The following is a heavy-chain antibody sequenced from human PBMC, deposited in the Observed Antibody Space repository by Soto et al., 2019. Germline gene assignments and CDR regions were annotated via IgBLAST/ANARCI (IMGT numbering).Heavy chain of an antibody. CDR3: ARDLRMVRGVIITSWYFDL. CDR2: IYYSGST. J-gene: IGHJ2*01. D-gene: IGHD3-10*01. CDR1: GGSISSGGYY. V-gene: IGHV4-31*03. Sequence: QVQLQESGPGLVKPSQTLSLTCTVSGGSISSGGYYWSWIRQHPGKGLEWIGYIYYSGSTYYNPSLKSRVTISVDTSKNQCSLKLSSVTAADTAVYYCARDLRMVRGVIITSWYFDLWGRGTLVTVSS.